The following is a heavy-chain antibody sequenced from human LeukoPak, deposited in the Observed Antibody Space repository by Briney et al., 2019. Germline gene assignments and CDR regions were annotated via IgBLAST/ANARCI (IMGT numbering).Heavy chain of an antibody. Sequence: ASETLSLTCTVSGGSISSYYWSWIRQPPGKGLEWIGYIYYSGSTNYNPSLKSRVTISVDTSKNQFSLKLSSVTAADTAVYYCARDRGGGVVVPAAAHHYYYYYYMDVSGKGTTVTVSS. D-gene: IGHD2-2*01. CDR3: ARDRGGGVVVPAAAHHYYYYYYMDV. J-gene: IGHJ6*03. V-gene: IGHV4-59*01. CDR1: GGSISSYY. CDR2: IYYSGST.